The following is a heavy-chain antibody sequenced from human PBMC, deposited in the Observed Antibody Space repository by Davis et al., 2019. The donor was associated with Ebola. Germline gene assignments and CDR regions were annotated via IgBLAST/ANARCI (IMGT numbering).Heavy chain of an antibody. J-gene: IGHJ5*02. CDR3: ASRGYGSGSYNWFDP. V-gene: IGHV1-69*06. Sequence: AASVKVSCKASGGTFSSYAISWVRQAPGQGLEWMGGIIPIFGTANYAQKFQGRVTITADKSTSTAYVELSSLRSEDTAVYYCASRGYGSGSYNWFDPWGQGTLVTVSS. CDR2: IIPIFGTA. CDR1: GGTFSSYA. D-gene: IGHD3-10*01.